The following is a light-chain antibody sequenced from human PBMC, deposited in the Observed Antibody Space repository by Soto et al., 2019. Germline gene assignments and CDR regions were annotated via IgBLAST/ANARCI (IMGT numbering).Light chain of an antibody. CDR2: DAS. V-gene: IGKV1-5*01. CDR3: QQYDNLPPTWT. J-gene: IGKJ1*01. Sequence: DIQITQSPSTLSATVGDRGIITCRAIQSISDYLAWYQQKPGKAPKLLIYDASNLESGVPSTFSGSGSGTEFTLTISSLQPDDFATYYCQQYDNLPPTWTFGQGTKVDI. CDR1: QSISDY.